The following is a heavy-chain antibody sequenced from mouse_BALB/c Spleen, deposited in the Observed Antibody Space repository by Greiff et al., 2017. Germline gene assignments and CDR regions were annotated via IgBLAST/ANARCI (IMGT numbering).Heavy chain of an antibody. Sequence: EVQLVESGGGLVKPGGSLKLSCAASGFTFSDYYMYWVRQTPEKRLEWVATISDGGSYTYYPDSVKGRFTISRDNAKNKLYLQMSNLKSEDTAMYYCARDGAYYGNCGVAYWGQGTLVTVSA. D-gene: IGHD2-10*01. J-gene: IGHJ3*01. CDR1: GFTFSDYY. CDR3: ARDGAYYGNCGVAY. CDR2: ISDGGSYT. V-gene: IGHV5-4*02.